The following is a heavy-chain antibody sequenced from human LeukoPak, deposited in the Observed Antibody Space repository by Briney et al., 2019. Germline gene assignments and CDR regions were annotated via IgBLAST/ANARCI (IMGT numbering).Heavy chain of an antibody. J-gene: IGHJ6*02. CDR1: GGSFSGYY. Sequence: PSETLSLTCAVFGGSFSGYYWSWIRQPPGKGLEWIGEINHSGRTNYNPSLKSRVTISIDTSKNLFSLRLSFVTAADTAVYYCARLVDTAMVVPYYYYGMDVWGQGTTVTVSS. V-gene: IGHV4-34*01. CDR2: INHSGRT. CDR3: ARLVDTAMVVPYYYYGMDV. D-gene: IGHD5-18*01.